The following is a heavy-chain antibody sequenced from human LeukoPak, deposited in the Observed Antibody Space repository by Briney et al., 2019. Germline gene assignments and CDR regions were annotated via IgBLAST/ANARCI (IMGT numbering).Heavy chain of an antibody. CDR3: ARETTVTKLHWFDP. CDR2: INPNSGGT. CDR1: GYTLTSYY. V-gene: IGHV1-2*02. J-gene: IGHJ5*02. D-gene: IGHD4-17*01. Sequence: ASVKVSCKASGYTLTSYYMHWVRQAPGQGLEWMGWINPNSGGTNYAQKFQGRVTMTRDTSISTAYMELSRLRSDDTAVYYCARETTVTKLHWFDPWGQGTLVTVSS.